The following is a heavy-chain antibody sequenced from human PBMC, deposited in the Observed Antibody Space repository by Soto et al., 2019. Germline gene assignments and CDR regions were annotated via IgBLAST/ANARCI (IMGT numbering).Heavy chain of an antibody. CDR2: ISADGSDK. Sequence: QVQLVESGGGVVQPERSLRLSCATSGFTFSDFGMHWVRQAPGKGLEWVAAISADGSDKYYLGSVQGRFTISRDNNKNALYLQLNSLRPEDTAVYYCAKGTAVAREHFANWGQGPLVTVSS. J-gene: IGHJ4*02. V-gene: IGHV3-30*18. D-gene: IGHD6-19*01. CDR3: AKGTAVAREHFAN. CDR1: GFTFSDFG.